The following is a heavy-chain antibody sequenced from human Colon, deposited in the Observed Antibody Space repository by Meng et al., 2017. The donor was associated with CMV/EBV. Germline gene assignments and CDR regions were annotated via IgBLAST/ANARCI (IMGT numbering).Heavy chain of an antibody. D-gene: IGHD2-15*01. J-gene: IGHJ4*02. V-gene: IGHV3-30*04. Sequence: GGSLRLSCSASGFTFSHYAMHWVRQAPGKGLEWVALISYDGSNILYADSVEGRFTISRDNSKDPLFLQMNSLKAEDTAVYSCARDAVVETPTRSRVGYFDYWGQGTLVTVSS. CDR1: GFTFSHYA. CDR2: ISYDGSNI. CDR3: ARDAVVETPTRSRVGYFDY.